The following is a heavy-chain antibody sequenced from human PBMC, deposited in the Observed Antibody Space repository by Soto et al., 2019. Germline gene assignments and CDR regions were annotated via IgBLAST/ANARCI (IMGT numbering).Heavy chain of an antibody. CDR1: GYTFTSYD. D-gene: IGHD6-13*01. J-gene: IGHJ3*02. Sequence: GATVKVSCKASGYTFTSYDINWVRQATGQGLEWMGWMNPNSGNTGYAQKFQGRVTMTRNTSISTAYMELSSLRSEDTAVYYCARDLSSGAAIAENAFDIWGQGTMVTVSS. V-gene: IGHV1-8*01. CDR3: ARDLSSGAAIAENAFDI. CDR2: MNPNSGNT.